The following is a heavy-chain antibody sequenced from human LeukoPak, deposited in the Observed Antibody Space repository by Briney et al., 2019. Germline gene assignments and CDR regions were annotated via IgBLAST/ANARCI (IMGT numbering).Heavy chain of an antibody. J-gene: IGHJ4*02. V-gene: IGHV3-30*03. CDR2: ISYDGSNK. CDR1: GFTFSSYG. D-gene: IGHD5-18*01. CDR3: ALWYSYGWEGDY. Sequence: GGSLRLSCAASGFTFSSYGMHWVRQAPGKGLEWVAVISYDGSNKYYADSVKGRFTISRDNSKNTLYLQMNSLRAEDTAVYYCALWYSYGWEGDYWGQGTLVTVSS.